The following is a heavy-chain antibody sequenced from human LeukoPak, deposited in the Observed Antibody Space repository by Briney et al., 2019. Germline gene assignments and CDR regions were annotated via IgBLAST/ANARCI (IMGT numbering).Heavy chain of an antibody. CDR3: ARQVVVTALYNWFDP. CDR1: GGSISSYY. CDR2: IYYSGST. J-gene: IGHJ5*02. Sequence: SETLSLTCTVSGGSISSYYWSWIRQPPGKGLEWIGYIYYSGSTNYNPSLKRRVTISADTSKNQSSLKLSPVTAADTAVYYCARQVVVTALYNWFDPWGQGTLVTVSS. V-gene: IGHV4-59*08. D-gene: IGHD2-21*02.